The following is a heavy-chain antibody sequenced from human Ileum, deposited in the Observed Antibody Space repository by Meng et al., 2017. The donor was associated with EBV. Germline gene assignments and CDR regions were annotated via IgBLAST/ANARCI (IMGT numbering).Heavy chain of an antibody. Sequence: VQRGESGGGLVKPGGSLRFSCAASGFTFSNAWMTWVRQAPGKGLEWVGRIKSTTDGGTTDYAAPVKGRFTISRDDSKNTLFLQMDSLKTEDTAVYYCEGWRYWGQGTLVTVSS. V-gene: IGHV3-15*01. J-gene: IGHJ4*02. CDR1: GFTFSNAW. CDR2: IKSTTDGGTT. D-gene: IGHD2-15*01. CDR3: EGWRY.